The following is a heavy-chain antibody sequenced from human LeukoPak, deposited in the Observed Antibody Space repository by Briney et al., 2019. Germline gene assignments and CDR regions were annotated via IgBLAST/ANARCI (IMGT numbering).Heavy chain of an antibody. D-gene: IGHD6-19*01. CDR3: ARDDRQWLDIFGAFDI. J-gene: IGHJ3*02. CDR1: GFTFSSYA. CDR2: ISYDGSNK. Sequence: QPGRSLRLSCAASGFTFSSYAMHWVRQAPGKGLEWVAVISYDGSNKYYADSVKGRFTISRDNSKNTLYLQMSSLRAEDTAVYYCARDDRQWLDIFGAFDIWGQGTMVTVSS. V-gene: IGHV3-30*04.